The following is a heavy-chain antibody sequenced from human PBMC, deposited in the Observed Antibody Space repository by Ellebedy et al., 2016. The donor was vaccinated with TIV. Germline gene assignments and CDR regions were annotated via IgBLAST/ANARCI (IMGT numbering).Heavy chain of an antibody. J-gene: IGHJ3*01. CDR2: IYSGGAT. CDR3: VRDYRDGLNAFEV. CDR1: GFTFSSYA. V-gene: IGHV3-53*01. D-gene: IGHD3-16*02. Sequence: GESLKISXAASGFTFSSYALSWVRQAPGKGLEWVSVIYSGGATFYADSVKGRFNISRDDSKNTLDLQMNDLGAEDTAVYYCVRDYRDGLNAFEVWGQGTMVTVSS.